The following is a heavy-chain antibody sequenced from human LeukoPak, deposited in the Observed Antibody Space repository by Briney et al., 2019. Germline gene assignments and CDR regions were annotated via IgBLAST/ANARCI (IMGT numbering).Heavy chain of an antibody. Sequence: PGGSLRLSCAASGFTFSSYGMHWVRQAPGKGLEWVAVIWYDGSNKYYADSVKGRFTISRDNSKNTLYLQMNSLRAEDTAVYYCAKAKVHYDILTGFNLYYFDYWGQGTLVTVSS. CDR1: GFTFSSYG. CDR3: AKAKVHYDILTGFNLYYFDY. V-gene: IGHV3-33*06. D-gene: IGHD3-9*01. CDR2: IWYDGSNK. J-gene: IGHJ4*02.